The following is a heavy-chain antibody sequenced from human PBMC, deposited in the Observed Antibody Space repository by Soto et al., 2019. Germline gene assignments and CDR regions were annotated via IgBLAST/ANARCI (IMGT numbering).Heavy chain of an antibody. CDR1: GYTFTSYG. Sequence: GASVKVSCKASGYTFTSYGISWVRQAPGQGLEWMGWISAYNGNTNYAQKLQGRVTMTTDTSTSTAYMELRSLRSDDTAVYYCARETYYDILTGYYSERYNWFDPWGQGTLVTVSS. J-gene: IGHJ5*02. D-gene: IGHD3-9*01. V-gene: IGHV1-18*01. CDR2: ISAYNGNT. CDR3: ARETYYDILTGYYSERYNWFDP.